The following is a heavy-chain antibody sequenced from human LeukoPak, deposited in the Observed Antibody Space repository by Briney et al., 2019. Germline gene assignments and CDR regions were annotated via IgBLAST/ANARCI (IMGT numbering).Heavy chain of an antibody. CDR3: AREPDYGDFALPDY. CDR2: INPNSGGT. D-gene: IGHD4-17*01. CDR1: GYTFTGYY. J-gene: IGHJ4*02. V-gene: IGHV1-2*02. Sequence: ASVKVSCKASGYTFTGYYIHWVRQAPAQGLEWMGRINPNSGGTSYAQKVQGRVTVTRDTSIATAYMELSRLRSDDTAVYYCAREPDYGDFALPDYWGQGTLVTVSS.